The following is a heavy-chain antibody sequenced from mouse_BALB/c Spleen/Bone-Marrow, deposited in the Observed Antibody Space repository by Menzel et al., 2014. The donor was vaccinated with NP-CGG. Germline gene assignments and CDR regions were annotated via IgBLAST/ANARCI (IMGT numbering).Heavy chain of an antibody. CDR3: AREDYYGSSYFDY. D-gene: IGHD1-1*01. J-gene: IGHJ2*01. Sequence: QVQLQQSGAELMKPGASVKISCKATGYTFSSYWIEWVKQRPGHGLEWIGEILPGSCSTIYNEKFKGKATFTADTSSNTAYMQLSSLTSEDSAVYYCAREDYYGSSYFDYWGQGTTLTVSS. CDR1: GYTFSSYW. CDR2: ILPGSCST. V-gene: IGHV1-9*01.